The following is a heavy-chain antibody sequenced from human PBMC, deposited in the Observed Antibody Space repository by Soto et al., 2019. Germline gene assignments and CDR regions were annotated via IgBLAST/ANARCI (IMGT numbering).Heavy chain of an antibody. Sequence: SETLSLTCTVSGGPITRYYWSWVRQPPGKGLEWIGYIYYSGSTNYNPSLKSRVTMSVDTSKNQFSLKLSSVTAADTAVYYCARGDGWELPLSYWGQGTLVTVSS. CDR1: GGPITRYY. V-gene: IGHV4-59*01. CDR2: IYYSGST. D-gene: IGHD1-26*01. CDR3: ARGDGWELPLSY. J-gene: IGHJ4*02.